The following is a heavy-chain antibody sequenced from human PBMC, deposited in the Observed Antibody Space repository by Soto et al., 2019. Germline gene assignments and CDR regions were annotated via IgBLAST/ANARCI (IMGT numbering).Heavy chain of an antibody. CDR1: GFTFSRYS. V-gene: IGHV3-30-3*01. J-gene: IGHJ4*02. CDR2: ISFEGNNK. D-gene: IGHD6-19*01. CDR3: ARDILPQWLTSYFFDF. Sequence: QVQLVESGGGVVQPGRSLRLSCAASGFTFSRYSMNWVRQAPGKGLEWVAVISFEGNNKYYADSVKGRFTISRDDSNNTLYLQMNTLRADDTAVYYCARDILPQWLTSYFFDFWGQGTLVTVSS.